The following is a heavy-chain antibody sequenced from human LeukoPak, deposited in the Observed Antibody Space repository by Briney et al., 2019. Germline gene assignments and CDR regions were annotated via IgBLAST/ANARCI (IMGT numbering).Heavy chain of an antibody. CDR2: INPNSGGT. CDR3: ARGNRPVGGATNP. CDR1: GYTFTDYY. V-gene: IGHV1-2*02. Sequence: ASVKVSCKASGYTFTDYYMDWVRQAPGQGLEWMGWINPNSGGTNYAQKFQGRVTMTRDTSISTAYMELSRLRSDDTAVYYCARGNRPVGGATNPWGQGTLVTVSS. J-gene: IGHJ5*02. D-gene: IGHD1-26*01.